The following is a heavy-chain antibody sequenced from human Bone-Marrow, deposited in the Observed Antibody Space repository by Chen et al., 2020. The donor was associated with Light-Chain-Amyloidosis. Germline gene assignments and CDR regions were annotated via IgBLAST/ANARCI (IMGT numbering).Heavy chain of an antibody. D-gene: IGHD3-16*01. CDR2: MKNDGTTI. J-gene: IGHJ4*02. Sequence: EVQLVDSGGDLVEPGGSLRLSCAASGFTFSDHEMNWVRQAPGKGLEWVAHMKNDGTTIYYADSVKGRFTISRDNAKNSLYLEMNSLRGEDTAVYYCARSLWYYFDSWGQGTLVTVSS. V-gene: IGHV3-48*03. CDR3: ARSLWYYFDS. CDR1: GFTFSDHE.